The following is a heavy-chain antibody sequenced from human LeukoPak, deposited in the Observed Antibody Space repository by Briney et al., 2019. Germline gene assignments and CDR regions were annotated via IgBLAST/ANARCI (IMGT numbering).Heavy chain of an antibody. CDR2: ISGSGGST. V-gene: IGHV3-23*01. D-gene: IGHD2-15*01. CDR1: GFTFSSYA. J-gene: IGHJ4*02. CDR3: AKEVVAAIRPEPRNHDYFDY. Sequence: PGGSLRLSCAASGFTFSSYAMSWVRQAPGRGLEWVSAISGSGGSTYYADSVKGRFTISRDNSKNTLYLQMNSLRAEDTAVYYCAKEVVAAIRPEPRNHDYFDYWGQGTLVTVSS.